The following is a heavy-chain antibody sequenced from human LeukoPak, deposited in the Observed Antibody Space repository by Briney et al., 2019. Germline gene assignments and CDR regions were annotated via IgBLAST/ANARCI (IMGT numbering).Heavy chain of an antibody. CDR3: ARDGSMARALDY. D-gene: IGHD2-8*01. J-gene: IGHJ4*02. CDR1: GYSISSGYY. CDR2: IYHSGST. V-gene: IGHV4-38-2*02. Sequence: NTSETLSLTCTVSGYSISSGYYWGWIRQPPGKGLEWIGSIYHSGSTYYNPSLKSRVTISVDTSKNQFSLKLSSVTAADTAVYYCARDGSMARALDYWGQGTLVTVSS.